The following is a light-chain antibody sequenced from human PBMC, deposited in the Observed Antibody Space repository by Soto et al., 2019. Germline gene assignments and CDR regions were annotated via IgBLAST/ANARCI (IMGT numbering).Light chain of an antibody. CDR3: QQYNNSPEYT. CDR2: GAT. Sequence: EIVLTQSPGTLSLSPGERATLSCKASQSVTSRHLAWYQQKPGQAPRLLIYGATSRASGIPDRFSGSGSGTDFILTISRLEPEDFAVYFCQQYNNSPEYTFGQGTKLEIK. CDR1: QSVTSRH. J-gene: IGKJ2*01. V-gene: IGKV3-20*01.